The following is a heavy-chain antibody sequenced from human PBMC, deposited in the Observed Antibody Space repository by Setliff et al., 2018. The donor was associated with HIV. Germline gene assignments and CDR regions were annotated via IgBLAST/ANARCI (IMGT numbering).Heavy chain of an antibody. CDR2: IKEDGSEK. CDR3: VREGEYFDTIGHYLVRRFFDL. V-gene: IGHV3-7*01. Sequence: GGSLRLSCAASGLTFSSYWMSWVRQAPGKGLEWMANIKEDGSEKYYVDAVKGRFTISRDNAKKSVFLHMNSLRGEDTAVYYCVREGEYFDTIGHYLVRRFFDLWGQGTMVTVSS. D-gene: IGHD3-9*01. J-gene: IGHJ3*01. CDR1: GLTFSSYW.